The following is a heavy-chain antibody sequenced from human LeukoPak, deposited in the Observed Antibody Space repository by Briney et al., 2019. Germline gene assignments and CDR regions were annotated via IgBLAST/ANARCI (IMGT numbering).Heavy chain of an antibody. D-gene: IGHD5-12*01. J-gene: IGHJ6*02. V-gene: IGHV4-30-2*01. Sequence: SQTLSLTCAVSGGSISSGGYSWSWIRQPPGKGLVWIGYIYHSGSTYYNPSLKSRVTISVDRSKNQFSLKLSSVTAADTAVYYCARDQVVATMGGSYYYYGMDVWGQGTTVTVSS. CDR2: IYHSGST. CDR3: ARDQVVATMGGSYYYYGMDV. CDR1: GGSISSGGYS.